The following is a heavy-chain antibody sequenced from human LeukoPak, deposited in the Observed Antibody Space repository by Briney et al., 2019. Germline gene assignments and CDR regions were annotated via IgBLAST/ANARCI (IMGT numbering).Heavy chain of an antibody. CDR2: IYTSGST. Sequence: ETLSLTCXVSGGSXSSYYWSWIRQPAGKGLEWIGRIYTSGSTNYNPSLKSRVTMSVDTSKNQFSLKLSSVTAADTAVYYCARQDSSGWYEGALFDYWGQGTLVTVSS. CDR1: GGSXSSYY. D-gene: IGHD6-19*01. CDR3: ARQDSSGWYEGALFDY. J-gene: IGHJ4*02. V-gene: IGHV4-4*07.